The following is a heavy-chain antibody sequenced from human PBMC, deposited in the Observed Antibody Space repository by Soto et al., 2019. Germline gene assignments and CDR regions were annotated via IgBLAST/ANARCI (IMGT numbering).Heavy chain of an antibody. V-gene: IGHV3-33*01. J-gene: IGHJ4*02. D-gene: IGHD3-10*01. CDR1: GFTFSSYG. CDR2: IWYDGSNK. CDR3: ARDSGYYGSGSYSAY. Sequence: QVQLVESGGGVVQPGRSLRLSCAASGFTFSSYGMHWVRQAPGKGLEWVAVIWYDGSNKYYADSVKGRFTISRDNSKNTPYLQMNSLRAEDTAVYSCARDSGYYGSGSYSAYWGQGTLVTVSS.